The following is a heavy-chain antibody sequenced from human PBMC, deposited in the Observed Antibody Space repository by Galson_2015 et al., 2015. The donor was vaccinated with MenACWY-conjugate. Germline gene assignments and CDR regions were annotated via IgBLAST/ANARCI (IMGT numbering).Heavy chain of an antibody. Sequence: ETLSLTCTVSGGSISSTDLYCGWFRQPPGKGLEWIGNIHYSGGTYHNPSLKSRITTSVDTSKNQFSLNLASVTAADTATYYSGRRRPRDIGGGFDIWGQGTLVTVSS. V-gene: IGHV4-39*01. J-gene: IGHJ3*02. D-gene: IGHD2-15*01. CDR3: GRRRPRDIGGGFDI. CDR1: GGSISSTDLY. CDR2: IHYSGGT.